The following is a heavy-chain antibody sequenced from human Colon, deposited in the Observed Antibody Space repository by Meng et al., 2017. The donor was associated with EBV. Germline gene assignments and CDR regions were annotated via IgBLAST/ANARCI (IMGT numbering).Heavy chain of an antibody. CDR2: IGHSGFT. Sequence: QVQLQQSGPGLVMPSEALSLTCTVSGGSISTSGYYWGWIRQPPGKGLEWIGSIGHSGFTYYTPSLKSRVAVSLDTSKSQFSLMLTSVTAADTAVYYCVRSSAWVRTGFDPWGQGTLVTVSS. CDR3: VRSSAWVRTGFDP. J-gene: IGHJ5*02. CDR1: GGSISTSGYY. D-gene: IGHD6-19*01. V-gene: IGHV4-39*01.